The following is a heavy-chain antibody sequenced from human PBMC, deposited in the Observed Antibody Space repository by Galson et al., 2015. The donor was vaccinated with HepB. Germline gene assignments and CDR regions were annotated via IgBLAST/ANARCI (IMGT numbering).Heavy chain of an antibody. CDR3: ARDFITVRQNYYYYYGMDV. D-gene: IGHD3-22*01. CDR1: GFTFSSYG. V-gene: IGHV3-33*01. J-gene: IGHJ6*02. CDR2: IWYDGSNK. Sequence: SLRLSCAASGFTFSSYGMHWVRQAPGKGLEWVAVIWYDGSNKYYADSVKGRFTISRDNSKNTLYLQMNSLRAEDTAVYYCARDFITVRQNYYYYYGMDVWGQGTTVTVSS.